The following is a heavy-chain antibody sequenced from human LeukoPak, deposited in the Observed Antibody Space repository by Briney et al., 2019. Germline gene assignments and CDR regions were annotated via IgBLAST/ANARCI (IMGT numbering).Heavy chain of an antibody. V-gene: IGHV3-23*01. D-gene: IGHD3-22*01. Sequence: GGSLRLSCAASGFTFSSYAMSWVRQAPGKGLEWVSGISGSGGSTYYADSVKGRFTISGDNSKNTLYLQMNSLRAEDTAVYYCAKGKGTMIVVVIHYWGQGTLVTVSS. CDR2: ISGSGGST. CDR1: GFTFSSYA. CDR3: AKGKGTMIVVVIHY. J-gene: IGHJ4*02.